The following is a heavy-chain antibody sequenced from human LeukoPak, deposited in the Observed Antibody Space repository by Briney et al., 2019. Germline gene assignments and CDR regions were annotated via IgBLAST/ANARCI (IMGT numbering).Heavy chain of an antibody. V-gene: IGHV3-33*01. J-gene: IGHJ4*02. CDR2: IWSDGSQT. CDR3: AGAAGLGNYLIDY. Sequence: GGSLRLSCAASGFSFSGDAIHWVRQAPGKGLEWVALIWSDGSQTKYASSVKGRFTVSRDNSKNTAFLQMSGLTVEDTAVYYCAGAAGLGNYLIDYWGQGTLVTVSS. D-gene: IGHD3-16*01. CDR1: GFSFSGDA.